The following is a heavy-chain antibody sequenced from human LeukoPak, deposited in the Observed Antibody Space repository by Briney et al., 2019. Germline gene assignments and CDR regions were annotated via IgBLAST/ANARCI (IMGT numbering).Heavy chain of an antibody. CDR1: GGSFSGYY. J-gene: IGHJ5*02. CDR3: ARGQTTPSRHYYDSSGPNWFDP. D-gene: IGHD3-22*01. Sequence: SETLSLTCAVYGGSFSGYYWSWIRQPPGKGLEWIGEINHSGSTNYHPSLKSRVTISVDTSKNQFSLKLSSVTAADTAVYYCARGQTTPSRHYYDSSGPNWFDPWGQGTLVTVSS. V-gene: IGHV4-34*01. CDR2: INHSGST.